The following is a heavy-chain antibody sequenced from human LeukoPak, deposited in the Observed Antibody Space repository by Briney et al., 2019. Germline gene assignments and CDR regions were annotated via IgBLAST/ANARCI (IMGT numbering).Heavy chain of an antibody. D-gene: IGHD1-26*01. CDR3: ARGGSWAAFDI. J-gene: IGHJ3*02. V-gene: IGHV4-61*01. CDR1: GVSVSSRSYY. CDR2: IYESRST. Sequence: KTSETLSLTCSVSGVSVSSRSYYWSWIRQPPGKGLEFIGYIYESRSTTSNPSLKSRVTISVDTSKNQFSLNLRSVTAADTAVYYCARGGSWAAFDIWGQGTMVTVSS.